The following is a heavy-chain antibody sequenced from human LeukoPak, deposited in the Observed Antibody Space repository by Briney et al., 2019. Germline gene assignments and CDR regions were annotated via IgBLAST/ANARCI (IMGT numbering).Heavy chain of an antibody. CDR2: IIPILGIA. J-gene: IGHJ3*02. V-gene: IGHV1-69*04. CDR3: AREYSSGWFDAFDI. D-gene: IGHD6-19*01. CDR1: GGTFSSYA. Sequence: ASVKVSCKASGGTFSSYAISWVRQAPGRGLEWMGRIIPILGIANYAQKFQGRVTITADKSTSTAYLELSSLRSEDSAVYYCAREYSSGWFDAFDIWGQGTMVTVSS.